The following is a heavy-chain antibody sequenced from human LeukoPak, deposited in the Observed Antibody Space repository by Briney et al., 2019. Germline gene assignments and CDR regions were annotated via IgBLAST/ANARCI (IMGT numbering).Heavy chain of an antibody. CDR3: TRDGGSSWFFDY. J-gene: IGHJ4*02. CDR1: GFTFGDYA. V-gene: IGHV3-49*04. D-gene: IGHD6-13*01. CDR2: IRSKAYGGTT. Sequence: GGSLRLSXTASGFTFGDYAMSWVRQTPGKGLEWVGFIRSKAYGGTTEYAASVKGRFTISRDDSKSIAYLQMNSLKTEDTAVYYCTRDGGSSWFFDYWGQGTLVTVSS.